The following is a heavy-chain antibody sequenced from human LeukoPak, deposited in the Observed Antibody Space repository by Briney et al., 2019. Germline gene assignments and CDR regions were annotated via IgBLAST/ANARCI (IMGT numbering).Heavy chain of an antibody. D-gene: IGHD2-2*02. CDR2: ISWNSGSI. Sequence: PGGSLRLSCAASGFTFDDYAMHWVRQAPGKGLEWVSGISWNSGSIGYADSVKGRFTISRDNAKNSLYLQMNSLRAEDTALYYCAKDSGRGNIVVVPAAIPYCSGGSCYSGTYFDYWGQGTLVTVSS. V-gene: IGHV3-9*01. J-gene: IGHJ4*02. CDR3: AKDSGRGNIVVVPAAIPYCSGGSCYSGTYFDY. CDR1: GFTFDDYA.